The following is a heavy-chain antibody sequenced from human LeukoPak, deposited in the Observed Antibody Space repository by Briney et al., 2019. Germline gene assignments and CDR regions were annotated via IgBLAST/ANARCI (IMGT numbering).Heavy chain of an antibody. V-gene: IGHV1-46*01. J-gene: IGHJ6*02. CDR3: TRGGNYYDSSMDV. CDR1: GYTFTTYY. D-gene: IGHD3-22*01. Sequence: ASVKVSCKASGYTFTTYYMHWVRQAPGQGLEWMGIINTNGGSTNYAEKFQGRVTMTRDTSTSTVYMELRSLRSEDTVVYYCTRGGNYYDSSMDVWGQGTTVSVSS. CDR2: INTNGGST.